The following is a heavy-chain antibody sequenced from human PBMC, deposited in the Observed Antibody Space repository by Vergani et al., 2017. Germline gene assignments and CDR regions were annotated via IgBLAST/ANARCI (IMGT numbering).Heavy chain of an antibody. Sequence: QVQLVQSGAEVKKPGASVKVSCKASGYTFTSYGISWVRQALGQRVEWMGWISAYNGNKNYAQKLQGRVTMTTDTSTSTAYMELRSLRSDDTAVYYCAGDNSIAARRKMDYWGQGTLVTVSS. CDR3: AGDNSIAARRKMDY. J-gene: IGHJ4*02. V-gene: IGHV1-18*01. CDR1: GYTFTSYG. CDR2: ISAYNGNK. D-gene: IGHD6-6*01.